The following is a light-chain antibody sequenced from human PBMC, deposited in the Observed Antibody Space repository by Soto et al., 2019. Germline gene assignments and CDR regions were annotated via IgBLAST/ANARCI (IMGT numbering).Light chain of an antibody. CDR2: EVS. CDR3: SSYTPRSIVV. J-gene: IGLJ2*01. V-gene: IGLV2-14*01. Sequence: QSALTQPASVSGSPGQSITISCTGTSSDVGGYNYVSWYQQHPGKAPKLMIYEVSNRPSGVSNRFSGSKSGNTASLTISGFQAEDEADYYCSSYTPRSIVVFGGGTKLTVL. CDR1: SSDVGGYNY.